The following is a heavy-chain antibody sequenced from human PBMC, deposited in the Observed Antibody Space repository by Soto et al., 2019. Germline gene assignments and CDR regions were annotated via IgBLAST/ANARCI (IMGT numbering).Heavy chain of an antibody. Sequence: GGSLRLSCAASGFTFDDYAMHWVRQAPGKGLEWVSLISWDGGSTYYADPVKGRFTISRDNSKNSLYLQMNSLRAEDTALYYCAKDLSVAVAESGMDVWGQGTTVTVSS. V-gene: IGHV3-43D*04. J-gene: IGHJ6*02. CDR2: ISWDGGST. D-gene: IGHD6-19*01. CDR3: AKDLSVAVAESGMDV. CDR1: GFTFDDYA.